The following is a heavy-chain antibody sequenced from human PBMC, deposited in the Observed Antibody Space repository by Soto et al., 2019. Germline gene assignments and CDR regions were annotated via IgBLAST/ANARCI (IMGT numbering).Heavy chain of an antibody. Sequence: ESLKISCQSSGYTLSNFWIGWVRQLPGKGLEWMGIIYPGDHETRYSPSFHGKVTISADRSINTAYLQWNSLEASDTAFYFCARSPRSSPYFDYWGQGALVTVSS. V-gene: IGHV5-51*01. D-gene: IGHD6-13*01. J-gene: IGHJ4*02. CDR1: GYTLSNFW. CDR3: ARSPRSSPYFDY. CDR2: IYPGDHET.